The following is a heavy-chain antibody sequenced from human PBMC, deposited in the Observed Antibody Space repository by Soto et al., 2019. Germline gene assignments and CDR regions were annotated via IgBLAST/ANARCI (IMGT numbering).Heavy chain of an antibody. CDR3: ANAHDSSNYVPDY. V-gene: IGHV3-23*01. CDR2: ISASGGST. CDR1: GFTFSIYA. Sequence: EVQLLESGGGLVQPGGSLRLSCAASGFTFSIYAMSWVRQAPGKGLEWVSAISASGGSTYYADSVKGRFTISRDKSKNTLYLQMNSLRAEDTAVYYCANAHDSSNYVPDYWGQGTLVTVSS. D-gene: IGHD4-4*01. J-gene: IGHJ4*02.